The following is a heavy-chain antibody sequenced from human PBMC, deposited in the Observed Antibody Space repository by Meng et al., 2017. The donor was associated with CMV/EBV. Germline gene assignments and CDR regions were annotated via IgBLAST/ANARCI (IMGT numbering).Heavy chain of an antibody. V-gene: IGHV3-21*01. D-gene: IGHD1-26*01. CDR2: ISSSSSYI. Sequence: ETLSLTCAASGFTFSSYSMNWVRQAPGKGLEWVSSISSSSSYIYYADSVKGRFTISRDNAKNSLYLQMNSLRAEDTAVYYCARDDRSGSYYDYYYYGMDVWGQGTTVTVS. CDR3: ARDDRSGSYYDYYYYGMDV. CDR1: GFTFSSYS. J-gene: IGHJ6*02.